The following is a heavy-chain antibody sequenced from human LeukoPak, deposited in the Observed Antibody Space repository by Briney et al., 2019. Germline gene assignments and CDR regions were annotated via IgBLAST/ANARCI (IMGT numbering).Heavy chain of an antibody. CDR3: ATHKTQCSGGSCYSVHYYYYGMDV. Sequence: ASVKVSCKVSGYTLTDLSMHWVRQAPGKGREWMGGFDPEDGETIYAQKFQGRVTMTGDTSTDTAYMELSSLRSEDTAVYYCATHKTQCSGGSCYSVHYYYYGMDVWGQGTTVTVSS. CDR1: GYTLTDLS. J-gene: IGHJ6*02. D-gene: IGHD2-15*01. V-gene: IGHV1-24*01. CDR2: FDPEDGET.